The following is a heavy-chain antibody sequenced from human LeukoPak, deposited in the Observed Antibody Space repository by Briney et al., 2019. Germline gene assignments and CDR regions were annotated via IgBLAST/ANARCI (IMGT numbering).Heavy chain of an antibody. D-gene: IGHD3-3*01. CDR2: IIPIFGTA. J-gene: IGHJ4*02. CDR3: AIVYERSAIFGVGPFDY. Sequence: SVKVSCKASGGTFSSYAISWVRQAPGQGIEWMGGIIPIFGTANYAQKFQGRVTITADESTSTAYMELSSLRSEDTAVYYCAIVYERSAIFGVGPFDYWGQGTLVTVSS. V-gene: IGHV1-69*13. CDR1: GGTFSSYA.